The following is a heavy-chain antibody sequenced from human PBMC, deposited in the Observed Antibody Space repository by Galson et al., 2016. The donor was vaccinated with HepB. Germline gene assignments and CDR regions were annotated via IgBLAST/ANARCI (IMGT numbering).Heavy chain of an antibody. V-gene: IGHV3-30*03. CDR1: GVIFSDHA. J-gene: IGHJ4*02. D-gene: IGHD4-17*01. CDR3: ARDRSTVTYLDY. CDR2: TSSDGSND. Sequence: SLRLSCAISGVIFSDHAMHWVRQAPGQGLEWVAVTSSDGSNDYYVDSVKGRFAISRDNSKNTLYLQMNSLRAEDTAVYFCARDRSTVTYLDYWGQGTLVSVSS.